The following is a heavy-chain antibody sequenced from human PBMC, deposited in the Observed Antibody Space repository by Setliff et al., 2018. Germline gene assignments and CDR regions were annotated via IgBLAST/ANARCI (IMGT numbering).Heavy chain of an antibody. CDR1: GYTFTGYF. CDR3: AREPYDYIWGSYRSPYFNH. J-gene: IGHJ4*02. Sequence: ASVKVSCKTSGYTFTGYFIHWVRQAPGQGLEWMGWINPKTGGTNYAQKFQGRVTMTRDASINTAFMHLSSLKSDDMAVYYCAREPYDYIWGSYRSPYFNHWGQGALVTAPQ. V-gene: IGHV1-2*02. CDR2: INPKTGGT. D-gene: IGHD3-16*02.